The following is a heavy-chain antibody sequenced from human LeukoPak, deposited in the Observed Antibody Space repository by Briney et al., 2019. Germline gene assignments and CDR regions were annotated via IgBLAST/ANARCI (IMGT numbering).Heavy chain of an antibody. V-gene: IGHV1-69*01. CDR3: AGDLRYSSGWTFFDY. Sequence: ASVKVSCKASGGTFSSYAISWVRQAPGQGLERMGGIIPIFGTANYAQKFQGRVTITADESTSTAYMELSSLRSEDTAVYYCAGDLRYSSGWTFFDYWGQGTLVTVSS. CDR1: GGTFSSYA. CDR2: IIPIFGTA. J-gene: IGHJ4*02. D-gene: IGHD6-19*01.